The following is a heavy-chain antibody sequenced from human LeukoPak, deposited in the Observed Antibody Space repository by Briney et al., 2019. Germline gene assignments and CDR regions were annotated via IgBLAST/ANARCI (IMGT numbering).Heavy chain of an antibody. Sequence: GGSLRLSCAASGFTFDDYGMSWVRQAPGKGLEWVSGINWNGGSTGYADSVKGRFTISRDNAKNSLYLQMNSLRAEDTALYYCARALSSGWYGAFDIWGQGTMVTVSS. CDR3: ARALSSGWYGAFDI. CDR2: INWNGGST. J-gene: IGHJ3*02. CDR1: GFTFDDYG. D-gene: IGHD6-19*01. V-gene: IGHV3-20*04.